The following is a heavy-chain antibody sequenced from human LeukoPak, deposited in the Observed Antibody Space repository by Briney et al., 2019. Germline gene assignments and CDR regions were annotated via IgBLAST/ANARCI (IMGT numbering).Heavy chain of an antibody. CDR1: GYSFSKYW. Sequence: GESLKISCKGSGYSFSKYWITWVRQMPGKGLEWMGRIDPSDSYTNYSPSFQGHVTFSADKSINTAYLQWSSLKASDTAMFYCARESTAAPFDYWGQGTLVTVSS. CDR2: IDPSDSYT. J-gene: IGHJ4*02. V-gene: IGHV5-10-1*01. CDR3: ARESTAAPFDY. D-gene: IGHD2-15*01.